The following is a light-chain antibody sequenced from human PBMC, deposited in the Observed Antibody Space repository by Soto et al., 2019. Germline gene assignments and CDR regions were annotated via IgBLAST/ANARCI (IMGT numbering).Light chain of an antibody. J-gene: IGKJ4*01. CDR3: QQLGLSPRT. V-gene: IGKV1-9*01. CDR2: VTS. CDR1: KGVSSY. Sequence: DRVTLTCRTSKGVSSYLAWYQQKAGKAPKLLIYVTSTLQTGVPSRFSGSGSGADFTLTISSLQPEDSATYYCQQLGLSPRTFGGGTKVDIK.